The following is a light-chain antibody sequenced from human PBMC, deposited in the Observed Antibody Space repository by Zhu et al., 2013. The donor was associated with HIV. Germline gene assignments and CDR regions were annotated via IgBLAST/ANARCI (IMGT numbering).Light chain of an antibody. CDR2: DAF. J-gene: IGKJ2*01. V-gene: IGKV3-11*01. CDR1: QSVANS. Sequence: EIVLTQSPGTLSLSPGERATLSCRASQSVANSLAWYQQKPGQAPRLLIYDAFNRATGIPARFSGSGSGTDFALTISSLEPEDVAVYFCQHRSEGPPYTFGPGTKLEIK. CDR3: QHRSEGPPYT.